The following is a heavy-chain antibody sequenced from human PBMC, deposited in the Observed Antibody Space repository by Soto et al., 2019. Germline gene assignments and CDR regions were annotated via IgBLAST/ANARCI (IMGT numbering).Heavy chain of an antibody. CDR3: ARDILSPDRYGSSTSCYRRYFDY. Sequence: SVKVSCKAAGGTFSSYAISWVRQAPGQGLEWMGGIIPIYGRANYAQKFQVRVTITADEATSTAYMELGSLRSEDTAVYYCARDILSPDRYGSSTSCYRRYFDYWGQGTLVTVSS. D-gene: IGHD2-2*01. CDR2: IIPIYGRA. V-gene: IGHV1-69*13. J-gene: IGHJ4*02. CDR1: GGTFSSYA.